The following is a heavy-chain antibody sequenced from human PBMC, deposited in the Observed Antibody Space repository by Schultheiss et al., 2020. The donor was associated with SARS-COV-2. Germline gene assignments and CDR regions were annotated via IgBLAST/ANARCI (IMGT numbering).Heavy chain of an antibody. CDR1: GYTFTGYY. CDR2: INPSGGYT. J-gene: IGHJ4*02. D-gene: IGHD3-16*01. Sequence: AAGKGSCKASGYTFTGYYMHWVRQAPGQGLEWMGMINPSGGYTLHAQKFQGRVTVTWDTSTSTVHMELSSLRSEDTAIYYCTRGAEKLRNYFDYWGQGTLVTVSS. CDR3: TRGAEKLRNYFDY. V-gene: IGHV1-46*03.